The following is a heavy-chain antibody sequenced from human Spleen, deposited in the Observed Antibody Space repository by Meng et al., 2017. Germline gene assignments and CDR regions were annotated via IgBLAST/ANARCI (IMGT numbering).Heavy chain of an antibody. J-gene: IGHJ4*02. D-gene: IGHD6-13*01. V-gene: IGHV4-34*01. Sequence: QVQLQQGGAGLLKPSGTLSLTCVVSGGSFSDYYWSWIRQPPGKGLEWIGEINHSGSTNYNPSLESRATISVDTSQNNLSLKLSSVTAADTAVYYCARGRLGYSSSWFDYWGQGTLVTVSS. CDR2: INHSGST. CDR3: ARGRLGYSSSWFDY. CDR1: GGSFSDYY.